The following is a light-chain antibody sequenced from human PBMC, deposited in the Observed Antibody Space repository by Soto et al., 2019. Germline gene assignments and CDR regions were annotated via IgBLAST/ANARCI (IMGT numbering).Light chain of an antibody. Sequence: DIQMTQSPSSLSASVGDIVTITCRASQSISSYLNWYQQKPGKAPKLLIYAASSLQSGVPSRFSGSGSGTDFTLAISSLQPEDFATYYCQPSYSTPSLTYGGGTKVEIK. CDR1: QSISSY. CDR2: AAS. V-gene: IGKV1-39*01. J-gene: IGKJ4*01. CDR3: QPSYSTPSLT.